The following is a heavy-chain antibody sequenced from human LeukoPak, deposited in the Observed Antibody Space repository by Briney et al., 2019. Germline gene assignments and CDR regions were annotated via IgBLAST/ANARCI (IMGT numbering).Heavy chain of an antibody. CDR1: GFTFSSYA. CDR2: TSSNGGST. J-gene: IGHJ4*02. V-gene: IGHV3-64*01. CDR3: ARHVGISGYEL. D-gene: IGHD5-12*01. Sequence: PGGSLRLSCAASGFTFSSYAMHWVRQAPGKGLEYVSATSSNGGSTYYANSVKGRFTISRDNSKNTLYLQMGSLRAEDMAVYYCARHVGISGYELWGQGTPVTVSS.